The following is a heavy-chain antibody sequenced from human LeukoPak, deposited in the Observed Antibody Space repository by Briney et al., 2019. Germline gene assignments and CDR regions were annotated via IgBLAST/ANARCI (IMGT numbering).Heavy chain of an antibody. V-gene: IGHV3-7*01. CDR3: ARTIRGY. CDR1: GFSFSNYW. D-gene: IGHD3-10*01. CDR2: IKEDGSGK. J-gene: IGHJ4*02. Sequence: GGSLRLSCAASGFSFSNYWMSWVRQAPGKGLEWVANIKEDGSGKHYVDSVKGRFTISRDNAKNSLYLQMNSLRAEDTAVYYCARTIRGYWGQGTLVTVSS.